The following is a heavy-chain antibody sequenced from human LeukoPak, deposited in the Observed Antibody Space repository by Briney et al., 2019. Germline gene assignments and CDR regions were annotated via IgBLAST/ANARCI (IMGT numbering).Heavy chain of an antibody. CDR2: ISSSGSTI. Sequence: GGSLRLSCAASGFTFSNYWMSWVRQAPGKGLEWVSYISSSGSTIYYADSVKGRFTISRDNAKNSLYLQMNSLRAEDTAVYYCARVLKGYCSGGSCSHYYYYMDVWGKGTTVTISS. CDR3: ARVLKGYCSGGSCSHYYYYMDV. D-gene: IGHD2-15*01. J-gene: IGHJ6*03. CDR1: GFTFSNYW. V-gene: IGHV3-11*01.